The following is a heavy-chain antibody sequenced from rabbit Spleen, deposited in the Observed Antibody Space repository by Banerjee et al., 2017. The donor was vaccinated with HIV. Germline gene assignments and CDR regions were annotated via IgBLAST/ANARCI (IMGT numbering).Heavy chain of an antibody. CDR1: GFSFSSSYW. CDR2: TVGGRSTFT. D-gene: IGHD1-1*01. Sequence: QEQLEESGGDLVKPEGSLTLTCTASGFSFSSSYWICWVRQAPGKGLEWIACTVGGRSTFTYYASWAKGRFTISKASSTTVTLQMTSLTAADTATYFCARDTATSFSTYGMDLWGPGTLVTVS. J-gene: IGHJ6*01. CDR3: ARDTATSFSTYGMDL. V-gene: IGHV1S45*01.